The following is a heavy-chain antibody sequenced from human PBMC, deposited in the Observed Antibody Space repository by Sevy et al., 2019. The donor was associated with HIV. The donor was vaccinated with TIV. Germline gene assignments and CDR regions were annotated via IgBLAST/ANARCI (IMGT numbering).Heavy chain of an antibody. CDR2: LSFGCGEI. J-gene: IGHJ4*02. Sequence: GGYLRLSCAASGFTFSKYSMSWVRQPPGKGLEWVSTLSFGCGEINHADSVRGRFTISRDNSKNSLYLQMNNLRAEDTAVYYCAREGCTKPHDYWGQGTLVNVSS. CDR3: AREGCTKPHDY. V-gene: IGHV3-23*01. D-gene: IGHD2-8*01. CDR1: GFTFSKYS.